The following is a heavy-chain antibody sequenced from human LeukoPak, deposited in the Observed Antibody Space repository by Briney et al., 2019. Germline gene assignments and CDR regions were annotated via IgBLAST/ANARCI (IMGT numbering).Heavy chain of an antibody. D-gene: IGHD4-17*01. Sequence: VASVKVSCKASGYTFTSYDINWVRQATGRGLEWMGWMNPNSGNTGYAQKFQGRVTMTRNTSISTAYMELSSLRSEDTAVYYCARMGYGDYTTYYFDYWGQGTLVTVSS. CDR3: ARMGYGDYTTYYFDY. CDR2: MNPNSGNT. V-gene: IGHV1-8*01. J-gene: IGHJ4*02. CDR1: GYTFTSYD.